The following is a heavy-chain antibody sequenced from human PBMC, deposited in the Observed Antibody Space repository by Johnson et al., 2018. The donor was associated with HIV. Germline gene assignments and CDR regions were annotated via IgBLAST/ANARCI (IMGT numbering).Heavy chain of an antibody. V-gene: IGHV3-20*04. D-gene: IGHD1-1*01. Sequence: VQLVESGGGVVRPGGSLRLSCAASGFTFDDHGMSWVRQGSGKGLEWVSGITWNGGSTGYADSVKGRFTISRDNSKNTLYLQMNSLRAEDTAVYYCAREGTLGAFDIWGQGTMVTVSS. CDR1: GFTFDDHG. CDR2: ITWNGGST. CDR3: AREGTLGAFDI. J-gene: IGHJ3*02.